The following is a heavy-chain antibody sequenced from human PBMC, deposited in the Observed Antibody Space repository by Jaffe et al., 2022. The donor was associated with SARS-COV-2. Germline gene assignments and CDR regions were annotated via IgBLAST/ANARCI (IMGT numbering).Heavy chain of an antibody. CDR1: GFTFSSYG. Sequence: QVQLVESGGGVVQPGRSLRLSCAASGFTFSSYGMHWVRQAPGKGLEWVAVISYDGSNKYYADSVKGRFTISRDNSKNTLYLQMNSLRAEDTAVYYCAKDRRDSSSWCLGYWGQGTLVTVSS. CDR2: ISYDGSNK. CDR3: AKDRRDSSSWCLGY. V-gene: IGHV3-30*18. J-gene: IGHJ4*02. D-gene: IGHD6-13*01.